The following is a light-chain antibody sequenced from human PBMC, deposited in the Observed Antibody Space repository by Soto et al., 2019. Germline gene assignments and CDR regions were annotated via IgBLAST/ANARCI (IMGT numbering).Light chain of an antibody. CDR2: GAS. CDR1: QSVSSN. J-gene: IGKJ1*01. V-gene: IGKV3-15*01. CDR3: QQYNFWPPWT. Sequence: EIVMTPSPATLSASPGERATLSCRASQSVSSNLAWYQQKPGQAPRLLIYGASTRATGIPARFSGSGSGTEFTLTISSLQSEDFAVYFCQQYNFWPPWTFGQGTKVDI.